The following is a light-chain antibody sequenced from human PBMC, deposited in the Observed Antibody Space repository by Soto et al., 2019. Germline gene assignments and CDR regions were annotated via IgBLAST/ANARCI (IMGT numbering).Light chain of an antibody. CDR3: QQYGFSLIA. CDR2: GAS. CDR1: QTVSTSY. V-gene: IGKV3-20*01. J-gene: IGKJ4*01. Sequence: EIALTQSPGTLSLSPGERATISCRASQTVSTSYVAWYQQKPGQAPRLLIYGASSRATGIPDRFSGSGSGTDYTLTISRLEPEDFAVYYCQQYGFSLIAFGGGTKVEL.